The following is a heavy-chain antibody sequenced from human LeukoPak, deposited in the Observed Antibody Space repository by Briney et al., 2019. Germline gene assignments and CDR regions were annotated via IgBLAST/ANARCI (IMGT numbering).Heavy chain of an antibody. Sequence: GGSLRLSCAASGFTFSSYSMNWVRQAPGKGLEWVSSISSSSSYIYYADSVKGRFTISRDTAKNSLYLQMNSLRAEDTAVYYGARDGGGRFLEHRYVFDFWGQGTMVTVSS. V-gene: IGHV3-21*01. D-gene: IGHD3-3*01. J-gene: IGHJ3*01. CDR2: ISSSSSYI. CDR1: GFTFSSYS. CDR3: ARDGGGRFLEHRYVFDF.